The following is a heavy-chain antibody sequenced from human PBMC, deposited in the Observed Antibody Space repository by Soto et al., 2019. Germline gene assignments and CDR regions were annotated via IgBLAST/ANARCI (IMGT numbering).Heavy chain of an antibody. J-gene: IGHJ4*02. V-gene: IGHV4-31*03. CDR1: GGSISSGGYY. D-gene: IGHD3-22*01. CDR2: IYYGGST. Sequence: PSETLSLTCTVSGGSISSGGYYWSWIRQHPGKGLEWIGYIYYGGSTYYNPSLKSRVTISVDTSENQFSLKLSSVTAADTAVYYCARNKRGYYDSSGYYTAPFDYWGQGTLVTVSS. CDR3: ARNKRGYYDSSGYYTAPFDY.